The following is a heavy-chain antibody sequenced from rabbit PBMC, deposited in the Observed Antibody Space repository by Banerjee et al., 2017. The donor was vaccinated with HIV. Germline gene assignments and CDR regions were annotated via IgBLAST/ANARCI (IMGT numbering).Heavy chain of an antibody. CDR2: IYAGSGST. CDR3: AKGGYGSGAARTLAYFGL. Sequence: QEQLEESGGGLVQPEGSLTLTCTASGFSFSSYYWICWVRQAPGKGLEWIACIYAGSGSTGYASWAKGRFTISKTSSTTVTLQMTSLTAADTATYFCAKGGYGSGAARTLAYFGLRGPGTLVTVS. D-gene: IGHD5-1*01. CDR1: GFSFSSYYW. J-gene: IGHJ4*01. V-gene: IGHV1S45*01.